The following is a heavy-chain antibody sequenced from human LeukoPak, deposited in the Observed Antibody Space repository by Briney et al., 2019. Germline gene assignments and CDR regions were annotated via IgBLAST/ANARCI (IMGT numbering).Heavy chain of an antibody. Sequence: SETLSLTCTVSDVSISNYYWTWIRQPAGEGLEWIGRLYIGRETDYNPSLKSRVTMSVDTSNSQFSLRLTSVTAADTATYYCARESRVLIGDGYYLDSWGPGTLITVSS. CDR2: LYIGRET. CDR1: DVSISNYY. J-gene: IGHJ4*02. D-gene: IGHD3-3*01. CDR3: ARESRVLIGDGYYLDS. V-gene: IGHV4-4*07.